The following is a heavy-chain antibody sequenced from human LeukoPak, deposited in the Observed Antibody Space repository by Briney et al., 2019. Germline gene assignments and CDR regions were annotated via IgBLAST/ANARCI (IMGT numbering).Heavy chain of an antibody. Sequence: SETLSLTCTVSGGSISSYYWSWIRQPPGKGLEWIGYIYYSGSTNYNPSLKSRVTISVDTSKNQFSLKLSSVIAADTAVYYCARGYYDILTGYHNWFDPWGQGTLVTVSS. D-gene: IGHD3-9*01. J-gene: IGHJ5*02. CDR1: GGSISSYY. CDR3: ARGYYDILTGYHNWFDP. V-gene: IGHV4-59*01. CDR2: IYYSGST.